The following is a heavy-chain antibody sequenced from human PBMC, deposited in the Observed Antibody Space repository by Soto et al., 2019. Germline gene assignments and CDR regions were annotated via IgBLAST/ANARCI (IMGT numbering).Heavy chain of an antibody. CDR1: GFTFSSYG. CDR3: ARASISVPPENGYWYFDL. D-gene: IGHD2-2*01. Sequence: QVQLVESGGGVDQPGRSLRRSCAASGFTFSSYGMHWVRQAPGKGLEWVAVIWYDGSNKYYADSVKGRFTISRDNSKNTIYLQMNSLRAEDTAVYYCARASISVPPENGYWYFDLWGRGTMVTVSS. J-gene: IGHJ2*01. CDR2: IWYDGSNK. V-gene: IGHV3-33*01.